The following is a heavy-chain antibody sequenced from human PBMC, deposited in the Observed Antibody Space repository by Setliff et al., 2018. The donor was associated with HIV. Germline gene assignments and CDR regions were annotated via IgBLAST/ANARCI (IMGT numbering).Heavy chain of an antibody. CDR3: ARGGRTAGFDT. Sequence: GGSLRLSCAASGFNLNTYWMTWVRQAPGRGLEWVAIIKQDGSEKYYVDSVKGRFTISRDNAKNSLYLQMNSLRAEDTAVYYCARGGRTAGFDTWGQGTTVTVSS. J-gene: IGHJ3*02. CDR2: IKQDGSEK. D-gene: IGHD6-19*01. CDR1: GFNLNTYW. V-gene: IGHV3-7*03.